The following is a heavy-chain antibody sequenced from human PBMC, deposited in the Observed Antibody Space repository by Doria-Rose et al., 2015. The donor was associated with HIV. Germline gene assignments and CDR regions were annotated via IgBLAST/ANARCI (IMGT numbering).Heavy chain of an antibody. CDR1: GFTLSSYA. J-gene: IGHJ4*02. D-gene: IGHD4-17*01. Sequence: QPGRSLRLSCAASGFTLSSYAMHWVRQAPGKGLEWVAVISYDGTNKYYSDSVKGRFTISRDNSKFTLYLQMNNLRAEDTAVYYCARDWDDYGDFDYWGQGTLVIVSS. CDR2: ISYDGTNK. CDR3: ARDWDDYGDFDY. V-gene: IGHV3-30-3*01.